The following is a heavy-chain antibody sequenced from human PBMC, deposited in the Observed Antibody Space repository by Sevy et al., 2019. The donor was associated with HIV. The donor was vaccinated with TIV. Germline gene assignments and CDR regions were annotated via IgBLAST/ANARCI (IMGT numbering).Heavy chain of an antibody. CDR3: ATATEDRGLDAFDI. CDR1: GGSISSGDYY. V-gene: IGHV4-30-4*01. CDR2: IYYSGST. D-gene: IGHD4-17*01. Sequence: SETLSLTCTVSGGSISSGDYYWSWIRQPPGKGLEWIGYIYYSGSTYYNPSLKSRVTISVDTSKNQFSLKLSSVTAADTDVYYCATATEDRGLDAFDIWGQGTMVTVSS. J-gene: IGHJ3*02.